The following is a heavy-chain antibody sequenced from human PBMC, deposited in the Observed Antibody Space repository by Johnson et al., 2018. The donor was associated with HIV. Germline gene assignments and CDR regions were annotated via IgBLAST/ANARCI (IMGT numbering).Heavy chain of an antibody. J-gene: IGHJ3*02. CDR1: GFTFSSYG. V-gene: IGHV3-49*04. CDR3: TRWGKEGAFDI. D-gene: IGHD3-16*01. Sequence: VQLVESGGGVVQPGRSLRLSCAASGFTFSSYGMHWVRQAPGKGLEWGSGMKSKTDGGTTDYGAPVKGRVTISRDDSKSIADQQMNSLKTEDTAVYYCTRWGKEGAFDIGGQGTMVTVSS. CDR2: MKSKTDGGTT.